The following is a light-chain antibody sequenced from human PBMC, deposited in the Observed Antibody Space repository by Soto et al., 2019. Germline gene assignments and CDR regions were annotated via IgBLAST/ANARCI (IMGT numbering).Light chain of an antibody. CDR1: QGIRID. CDR3: QQYDDLPIT. J-gene: IGKJ5*01. CDR2: DVS. V-gene: IGKV1-33*01. Sequence: IQMTQSPSSLSAAVGDRVTITCRASQGIRIDLGWYQQKPGKAPKLLIYDVSKLETGVPSRFSGSGSGTDFTLTISSLQPEDIATYFCQQYDDLPITFGQGTRLEI.